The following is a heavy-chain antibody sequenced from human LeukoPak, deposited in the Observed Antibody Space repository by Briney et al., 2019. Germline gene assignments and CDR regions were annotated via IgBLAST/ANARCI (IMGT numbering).Heavy chain of an antibody. V-gene: IGHV4-4*02. CDR3: ARGPRTYGDYVEQDI. Sequence: PSGTLSLTCAVSGGSISSSNWWSWVRQPPGKGLEWIGEIYHSGSTNYNPSLKSRVTISVDKSKNQFSLKLSSVTAGDTAVYYCARGPRTYGDYVEQDIWGQGTMVTVSS. D-gene: IGHD4-17*01. J-gene: IGHJ3*02. CDR2: IYHSGST. CDR1: GGSISSSNW.